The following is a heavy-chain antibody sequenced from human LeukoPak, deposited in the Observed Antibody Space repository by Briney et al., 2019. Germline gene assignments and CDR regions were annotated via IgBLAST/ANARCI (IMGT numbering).Heavy chain of an antibody. CDR1: GFTFSSYT. CDR3: ATYRQVLLPFES. CDR2: IFPSGGEI. J-gene: IGHJ4*02. D-gene: IGHD2-8*02. V-gene: IGHV3-23*01. Sequence: GGSLRLSCAASGFTFSSYTMNWVRQPPGKGLEWVSSIFPSGGEIHYADSVRGRFTISRDNSKSTLSLQMNSLRAEDTAIYYCATYRQVLLPFESWGQGTLVTVSS.